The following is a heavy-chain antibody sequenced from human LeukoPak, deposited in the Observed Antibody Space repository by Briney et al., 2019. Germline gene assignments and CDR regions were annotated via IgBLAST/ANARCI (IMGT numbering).Heavy chain of an antibody. CDR3: ARKSYYYDSSPDP. J-gene: IGHJ5*02. CDR2: MNPNSGNT. D-gene: IGHD3-22*01. V-gene: IGHV1-8*02. Sequence: ASVKVSCKASGYTFTGYYMHWVRQAPGQGLEWMGWMNPNSGNTGYAQKFQGRVTMTRNTSISTAYMELSSLRSEDTAVYYCARKSYYYDSSPDPWGQGTLVTVSS. CDR1: GYTFTGYY.